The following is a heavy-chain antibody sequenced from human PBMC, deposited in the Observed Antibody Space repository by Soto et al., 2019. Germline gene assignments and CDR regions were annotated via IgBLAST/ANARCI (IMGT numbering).Heavy chain of an antibody. CDR2: INHSGST. D-gene: IGHD1-26*01. J-gene: IGHJ4*02. CDR1: GGSFSGYY. V-gene: IGHV4-34*01. CDR3: ARVRYSGSYFDY. Sequence: QVQLQQWGAGLLKPSETLSLTCAVYGGSFSGYYWSWIRQPPGKGLEWIGEINHSGSTNYNPSLKSRVTISGDTSKNQFSLKLSSVTAADTAVYYCARVRYSGSYFDYWGQGTLVTVSS.